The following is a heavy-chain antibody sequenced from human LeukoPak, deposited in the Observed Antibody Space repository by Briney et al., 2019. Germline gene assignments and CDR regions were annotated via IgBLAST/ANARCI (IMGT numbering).Heavy chain of an antibody. J-gene: IGHJ4*02. V-gene: IGHV4-59*01. CDR1: GGSISDFY. CDR3: ARAQGPAGPGDN. CDR2: VLYSGRT. D-gene: IGHD3-10*01. Sequence: SETPSLTCTVSGGSISDFYWSWIRQPPGKGLEWIGYVLYSGRTNYNPSLKSRVTISMDTSKNQLSLRLTSVTAADTAVYYCARAQGPAGPGDNWGQGTLVTVSS.